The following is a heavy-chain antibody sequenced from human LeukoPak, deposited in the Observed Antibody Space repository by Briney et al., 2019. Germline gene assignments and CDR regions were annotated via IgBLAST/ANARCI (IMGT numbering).Heavy chain of an antibody. CDR1: GFTFSNYW. V-gene: IGHV3-7*03. CDR3: AKVPNRYYYDSTPDY. J-gene: IGHJ4*02. Sequence: GGSLRLSCEGSGFTFSNYWMSWVRQAPGKGLEWVANIQQHGSETYYGDSVKGRFTISRDNSKNTLYLQMNSLRAEDTAVYYCAKVPNRYYYDSTPDYWGQGTLVTVSS. CDR2: IQQHGSET. D-gene: IGHD3-22*01.